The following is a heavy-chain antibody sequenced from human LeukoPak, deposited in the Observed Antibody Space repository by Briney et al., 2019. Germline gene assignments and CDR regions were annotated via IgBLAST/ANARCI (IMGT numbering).Heavy chain of an antibody. CDR1: GFTFSSYS. V-gene: IGHV3-48*01. D-gene: IGHD3-22*01. CDR2: ISSSSSTI. J-gene: IGHJ4*02. Sequence: GGSLRLSCAASGFTFSSYSMNWVRQAPGKGLEWVSYISSSSSTIYYADSVKGRFTISRDNAKNSLYLQMNSLRAEDTAVYYCARDGSLYYYDSSGYVGAPDYWGQGTLVTVSS. CDR3: ARDGSLYYYDSSGYVGAPDY.